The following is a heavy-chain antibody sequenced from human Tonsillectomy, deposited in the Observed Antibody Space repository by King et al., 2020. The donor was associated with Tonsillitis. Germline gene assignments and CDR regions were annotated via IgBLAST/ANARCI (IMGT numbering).Heavy chain of an antibody. V-gene: IGHV4-39*01. Sequence: QLQESGPGLVKPSETLSLTCTVSGGSISRSSYYWGWIRQPPGKGLEWIGNIYYSGGTYYNPSLKSRVTISADTAQNQFSLKLSSVTAADTAVYYCARPNFSGRYQSNWYFDLWGRGTLVTVSS. D-gene: IGHD1-26*01. CDR1: GGSISRSSYY. J-gene: IGHJ2*01. CDR3: ARPNFSGRYQSNWYFDL. CDR2: IYYSGGT.